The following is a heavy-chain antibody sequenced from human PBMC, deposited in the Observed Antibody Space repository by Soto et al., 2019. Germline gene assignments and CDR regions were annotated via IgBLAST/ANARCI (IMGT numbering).Heavy chain of an antibody. J-gene: IGHJ4*02. CDR2: ISGTGGST. CDR3: SKGHIVATIFSSFDF. Sequence: PGGSLRLSCAASGFTSNTYAMTWVRQAPGKGLEWVSSISGTGGSTYYAHFVKGRFTISRDISKNTLFLQMNSLSVEDTALYYFSKGHIVATIFSSFDFWGQGTLVTVSS. D-gene: IGHD5-12*01. CDR1: GFTSNTYA. V-gene: IGHV3-23*01.